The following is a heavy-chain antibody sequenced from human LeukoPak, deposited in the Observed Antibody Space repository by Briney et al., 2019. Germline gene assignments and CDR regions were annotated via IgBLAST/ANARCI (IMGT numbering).Heavy chain of an antibody. V-gene: IGHV5-51*01. CDR3: SRVVGGNYYDY. J-gene: IGHJ4*02. CDR1: GYTFTNNW. Sequence: GESLKISCEGSGYTFTNNWIAWVRQMPGKGLEWMGIIYSGDSDTRYSPSFQGQVTISADKSISTAYLQWSSLKASDTAMYYCSRVVGGNYYDYWGQGTLVTVSS. CDR2: IYSGDSDT. D-gene: IGHD2-15*01.